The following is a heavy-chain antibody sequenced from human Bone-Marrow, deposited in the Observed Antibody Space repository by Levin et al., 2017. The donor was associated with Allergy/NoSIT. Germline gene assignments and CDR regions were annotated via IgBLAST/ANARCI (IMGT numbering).Heavy chain of an antibody. V-gene: IGHV3-48*03. CDR2: ISGSGNTV. D-gene: IGHD6-19*01. CDR1: GFSFNTYE. Sequence: GESLKISCIASGFSFNTYEMNWVRQAPGKGLEWISYISGSGNTVYYADSVKGRFTISRDNARNSLYLHMNSLRPEDTAVYYCAGKPLSSWLYWYFDRWGRGTLVTVSS. CDR3: AGKPLSSWLYWYFDR. J-gene: IGHJ2*01.